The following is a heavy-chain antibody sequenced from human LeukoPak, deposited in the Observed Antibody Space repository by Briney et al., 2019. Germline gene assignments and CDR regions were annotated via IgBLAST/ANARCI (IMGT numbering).Heavy chain of an antibody. CDR3: AREKYGGSNDY. CDR1: SDSISGYY. J-gene: IGHJ4*02. Sequence: SETLSLTCAVSSDSISGYYWSWIRQPPGKGLEWIGYIYYSGSTKYNPSLKGRVTISVDTSKNQFSLRLSSVTAADTAMYYCAREKYGGSNDYWGQGTLVTVSS. V-gene: IGHV4-59*01. CDR2: IYYSGST. D-gene: IGHD1-26*01.